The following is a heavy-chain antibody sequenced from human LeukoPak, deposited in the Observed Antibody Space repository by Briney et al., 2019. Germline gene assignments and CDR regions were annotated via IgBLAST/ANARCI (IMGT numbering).Heavy chain of an antibody. Sequence: PGGSLGLSCAASGFDLNTYEMNWVRQAPGKGLEWIADITISGHTKNYADSVKGRFTISRDNAGPSLSLQMNSLRVEDTGVYYCARGDPHADLWGQGTLVTVSS. CDR3: ARGDPHADL. CDR2: ITISGHTK. V-gene: IGHV3-48*03. J-gene: IGHJ5*02. CDR1: GFDLNTYE.